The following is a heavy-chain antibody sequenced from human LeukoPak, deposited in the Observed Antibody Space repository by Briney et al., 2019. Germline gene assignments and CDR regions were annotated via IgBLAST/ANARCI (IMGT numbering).Heavy chain of an antibody. V-gene: IGHV4-59*08. D-gene: IGHD2-2*01. CDR3: ARHCSCPRCYDY. CDR2: IYYSGST. CDR1: GASISSYY. Sequence: SETLSLTCTVSGASISSYYWSWIRQSPGKGLEWIGYIYYSGSTNYNPSLKSRVTISVDTSKNQFSLKLTSVTAADTAVYYCARHCSCPRCYDYWGQGTLVTVSS. J-gene: IGHJ4*02.